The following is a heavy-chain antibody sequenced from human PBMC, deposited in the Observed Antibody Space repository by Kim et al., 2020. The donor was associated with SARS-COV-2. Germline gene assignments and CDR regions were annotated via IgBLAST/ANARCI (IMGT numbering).Heavy chain of an antibody. Sequence: ASVKVSCKASGGTFSSYAISWVRQAPGQGLEWMGGIIPIFGTANYAQKFQGRVTITADESTSTAYMELSSLRSEDTAVYYCARTVVTMVRGASWDYYYYGMDVWGQGTTVTVSS. CDR2: IIPIFGTA. V-gene: IGHV1-69*13. D-gene: IGHD3-10*01. CDR3: ARTVVTMVRGASWDYYYYGMDV. CDR1: GGTFSSYA. J-gene: IGHJ6*02.